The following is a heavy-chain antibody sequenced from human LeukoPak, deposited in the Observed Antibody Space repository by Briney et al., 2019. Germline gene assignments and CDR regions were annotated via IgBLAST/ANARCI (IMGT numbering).Heavy chain of an antibody. CDR2: IIPILGIA. V-gene: IGHV1-69*04. CDR3: ARDVLRSYGMDV. D-gene: IGHD3-3*01. Sequence: GASVTVSCKASGGTFSSYAISWVRQAPGQGLEWMGRIIPILGIANYAQKFQGRVTITADKSTSTAYMELSSLRSEDTAVYYCARDVLRSYGMDVWGQGTTVTVSS. J-gene: IGHJ6*02. CDR1: GGTFSSYA.